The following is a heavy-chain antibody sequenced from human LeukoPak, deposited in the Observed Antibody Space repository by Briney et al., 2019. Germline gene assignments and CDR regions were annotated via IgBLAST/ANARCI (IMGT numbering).Heavy chain of an antibody. CDR2: INPNSGGT. D-gene: IGHD1-26*01. Sequence: SSVKVSCQASGYTFSDYYIHWVRQAPGQGLEWVGWINPNSGGTDSAQKLQGRVTMTRDTSISATYMELRTLTSDDTAVYYCARGTRGSYSSIHDWGQGTLVTVSS. CDR3: ARGTRGSYSSIHD. CDR1: GYTFSDYY. V-gene: IGHV1-2*02. J-gene: IGHJ4*02.